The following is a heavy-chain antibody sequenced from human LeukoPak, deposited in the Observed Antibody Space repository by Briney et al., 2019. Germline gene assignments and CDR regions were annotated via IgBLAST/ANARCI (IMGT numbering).Heavy chain of an antibody. D-gene: IGHD3-3*01. CDR2: IIPIFGTA. CDR3: ARADYDFWSGHEDIGVYGMDV. Sequence: GPSVKVSCKASGGTFSSYAISWVRQAPGQGLEWMGGIIPIFGTANYAQKFQGRVTITADESTSTAYMELSSLRSEDTAVYYCARADYDFWSGHEDIGVYGMDVWGQGTTVTVSS. CDR1: GGTFSSYA. V-gene: IGHV1-69*01. J-gene: IGHJ6*02.